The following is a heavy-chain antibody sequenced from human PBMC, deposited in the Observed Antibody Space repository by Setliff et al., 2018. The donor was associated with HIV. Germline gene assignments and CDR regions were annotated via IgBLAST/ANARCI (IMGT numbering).Heavy chain of an antibody. J-gene: IGHJ4*02. CDR1: GLTFNRYW. D-gene: IGHD1-20*01. Sequence: PGGSLRLSCVASGLTFNRYWMSWVRQVPGKGLEWVGRIKNIYEGGTTDYAAPVKGRFTISRDDSESIAYLQMNSLKTEDTAVYYCTRDGGTITGDYWGQGTLVTVSS. CDR2: IKNIYEGGTT. V-gene: IGHV3-15*01. CDR3: TRDGGTITGDY.